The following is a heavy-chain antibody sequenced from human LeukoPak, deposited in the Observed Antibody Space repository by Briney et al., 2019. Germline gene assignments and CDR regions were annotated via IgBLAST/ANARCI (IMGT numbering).Heavy chain of an antibody. CDR3: ARELEPRKDVTGMDV. CDR1: GGTFSSYA. Sequence: GASVKVSCTASGGTFSSYAISWVRQAPGQGLEWMGRIIPILGIANYAQKFQGRVTITADKSTSTAYMELSSLRSEDTAVYYCARELEPRKDVTGMDVWGQGTTVTVSS. J-gene: IGHJ6*02. D-gene: IGHD1-1*01. V-gene: IGHV1-69*04. CDR2: IIPILGIA.